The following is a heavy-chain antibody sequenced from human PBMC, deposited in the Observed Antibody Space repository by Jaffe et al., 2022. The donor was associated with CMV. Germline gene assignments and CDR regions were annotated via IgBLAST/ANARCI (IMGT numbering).Heavy chain of an antibody. D-gene: IGHD6-6*01. CDR1: GFTFDDYA. CDR2: ISWNSGSI. V-gene: IGHV3-9*01. Sequence: EVQLVESGGGLVQPGRSLRLSCAASGFTFDDYAMHWVRQAPGKGLEWVSGISWNSGSIGYADSVKGRFTISRDNAKNSLYLQMNSLRAEDTALYYCAKDMGSSSSAGSVDYWGQGTLVTVSS. CDR3: AKDMGSSSSAGSVDY. J-gene: IGHJ4*02.